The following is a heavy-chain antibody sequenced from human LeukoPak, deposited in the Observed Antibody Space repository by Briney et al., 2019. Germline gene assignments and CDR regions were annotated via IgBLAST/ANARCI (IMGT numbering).Heavy chain of an antibody. CDR1: GFTFSSYW. J-gene: IGHJ4*02. V-gene: IGHV3-15*01. CDR3: TTDGVGVEGATYDN. Sequence: GGSLRLSCAASGFTFSSYWMSWVRQAPGKGLEWVGRIKAKANGGTIEYAAPVKGRFTISRDDSKNTLYLQMNSLKTEDTAVYYCTTDGVGVEGATYDNWGQGTLVSVSS. D-gene: IGHD1-26*01. CDR2: IKAKANGGTI.